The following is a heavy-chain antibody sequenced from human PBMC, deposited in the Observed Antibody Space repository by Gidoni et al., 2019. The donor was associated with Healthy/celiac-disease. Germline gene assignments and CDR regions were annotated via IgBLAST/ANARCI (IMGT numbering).Heavy chain of an antibody. CDR3: ARGASPGPWSPLGY. V-gene: IGHV4-34*01. D-gene: IGHD3-16*01. CDR1: GGSFSGYY. Sequence: QVQLQQWGAGLLKPSETLSLTCAVYGGSFSGYYWSWIRQPPGKGLEWIGEINHSGSTNYNPSLKSRVTISVDTSKNQFSLKLSSVTAADTAVYYCARGASPGPWSPLGYWGQGTLVTVSS. CDR2: INHSGST. J-gene: IGHJ4*02.